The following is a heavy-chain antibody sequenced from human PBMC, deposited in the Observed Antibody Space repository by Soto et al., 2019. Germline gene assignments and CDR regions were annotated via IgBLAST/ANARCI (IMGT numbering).Heavy chain of an antibody. CDR3: AHSGYDFWSGYYRYFDY. Sequence: GPTLVNATQTRTLTCTFSGFSLSTSGVGVGWIRQPPGKALEWLALIYWNDDKRYSPSLKSRLTITKDTSKNQVVLTMTNMDPVDTATYYCAHSGYDFWSGYYRYFDYWGQGTLVTVSS. CDR2: IYWNDDK. CDR1: GFSLSTSGVG. V-gene: IGHV2-5*01. J-gene: IGHJ4*02. D-gene: IGHD3-3*01.